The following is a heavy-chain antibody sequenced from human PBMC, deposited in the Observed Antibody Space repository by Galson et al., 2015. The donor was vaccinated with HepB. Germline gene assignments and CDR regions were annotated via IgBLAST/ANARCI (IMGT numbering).Heavy chain of an antibody. V-gene: IGHV3-49*03. CDR2: IRSKAYGGTT. CDR1: GFTFDDSA. CDR3: NKGSGELYFYGLDV. J-gene: IGHJ6*02. Sequence: SLRLSCAASGFTFDDSAMRCFRQAPGKGLEWVGFIRSKAYGGTTEYAASVKGRFIILRDDSKSIAYLQMNSLKTEDTAVYYCNKGSGELYFYGLDVWGQGTTVTVSS. D-gene: IGHD3-10*01.